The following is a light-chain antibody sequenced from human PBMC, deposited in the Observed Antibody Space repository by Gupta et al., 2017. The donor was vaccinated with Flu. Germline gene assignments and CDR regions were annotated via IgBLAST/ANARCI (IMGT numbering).Light chain of an antibody. CDR2: DAS. Sequence: EIVLTQSPATLSLPPGERATLSCRASQSVSTYLAWYQQKPGQSPRLLIYDASNRASGIPARFSGSGSGTDFTLTISSLEPEDFAVYYCQQRSTWPGITFGPGTKVEIK. CDR3: QQRSTWPGIT. CDR1: QSVSTY. J-gene: IGKJ3*01. V-gene: IGKV3-11*01.